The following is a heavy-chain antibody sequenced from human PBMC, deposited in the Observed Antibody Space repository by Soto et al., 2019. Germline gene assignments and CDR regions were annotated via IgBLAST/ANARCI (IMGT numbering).Heavy chain of an antibody. V-gene: IGHV3-23*01. CDR2: ISGSGGST. CDR1: GFTFSSYA. D-gene: IGHD6-13*01. CDR3: AKVSSSWYVGWFDP. Sequence: EVQLLESGGGLVQPGGSLRLSCAASGFTFSSYAMSWVRQAPGKGLEWVSAISGSGGSTYYADSVKGRFTISRDTSKDSLYLQMNSLRAEDTAVYYCAKVSSSWYVGWFDPWGQGTLVTVSS. J-gene: IGHJ5*02.